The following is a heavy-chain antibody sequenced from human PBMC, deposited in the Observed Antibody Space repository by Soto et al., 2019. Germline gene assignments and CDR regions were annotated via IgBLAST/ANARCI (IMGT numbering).Heavy chain of an antibody. V-gene: IGHV1-18*01. CDR2: ISAYNGNT. CDR3: ARAFDYDFWSGYGP. D-gene: IGHD3-3*01. Sequence: QVQLVQSGAEVKKPGASVKVSCKASGYTFTSYGISWVRQAPGQGLEWMGWISAYNGNTNYAQKLQGRVTMTTDTSTSAAYMEFRSLRCDDTAVYYCARAFDYDFWSGYGPWGQGTLVTVSS. J-gene: IGHJ5*02. CDR1: GYTFTSYG.